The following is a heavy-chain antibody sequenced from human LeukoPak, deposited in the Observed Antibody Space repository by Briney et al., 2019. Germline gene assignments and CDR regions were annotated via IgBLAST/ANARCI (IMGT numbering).Heavy chain of an antibody. CDR1: GGTFGSYA. CDR3: ARAPATVPFGFDY. D-gene: IGHD3-3*01. J-gene: IGHJ4*02. CDR2: IIPIFGTA. V-gene: IGHV1-69*05. Sequence: ASVKVSCKASGGTFGSYAISCVRQAPGQGLKRIGGIIPIFGTATYAQKFQGRVTITTDESTSTAYMELSSLRSEDTAVYYCARAPATVPFGFDYWGQGTLVTVSS.